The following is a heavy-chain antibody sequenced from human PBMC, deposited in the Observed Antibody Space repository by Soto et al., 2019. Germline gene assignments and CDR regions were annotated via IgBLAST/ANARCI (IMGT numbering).Heavy chain of an antibody. Sequence: QVQLVESGGGLVKPGGSLRLSCVASGFTFSDYYMSWFRQAPGKGLEWVSYISSGGSVIYSADSMKGRFTISRDNAKNSLYLQVNILRAEDTAVYYCARDPRDDYMISGGFDYWGQGTLVTVSS. V-gene: IGHV3-11*01. CDR3: ARDPRDDYMISGGFDY. CDR2: ISSGGSVI. J-gene: IGHJ4*02. D-gene: IGHD4-4*01. CDR1: GFTFSDYY.